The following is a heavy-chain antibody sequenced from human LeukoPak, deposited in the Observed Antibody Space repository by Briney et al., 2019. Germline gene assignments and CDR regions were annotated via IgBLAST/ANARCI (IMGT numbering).Heavy chain of an antibody. D-gene: IGHD3-10*01. CDR2: INNKHANT. J-gene: IGHJ4*02. CDR1: GYTFTTYG. Sequence: ASVKVSCKTSGYTFTTYGINWVRQAPGQGLEWMGWINNKHANTNYAQKFQGRVTMTTDTSTNTAYMELRSLRSDDTAVYYCARGCFGEILCDNWGQGTLVTVSS. V-gene: IGHV1-18*01. CDR3: ARGCFGEILCDN.